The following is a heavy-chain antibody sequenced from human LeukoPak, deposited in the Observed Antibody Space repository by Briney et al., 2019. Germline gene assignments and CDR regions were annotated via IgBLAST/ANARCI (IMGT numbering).Heavy chain of an antibody. CDR1: GFTFSSYG. CDR2: ISYDGSNK. Sequence: GGSLRLSCAASGFTFSSYGMHWVRQAPGKGLEWVAVISYDGSNKYYAESVRGRFTISRDNSKNTLYLQMNSLRAEDTAVYYCARESLYSGSYYDYWGQGTLVTVSS. D-gene: IGHD1-26*01. J-gene: IGHJ4*02. CDR3: ARESLYSGSYYDY. V-gene: IGHV3-30*03.